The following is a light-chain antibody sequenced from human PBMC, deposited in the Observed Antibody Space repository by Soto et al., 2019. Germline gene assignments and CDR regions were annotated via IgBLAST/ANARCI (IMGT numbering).Light chain of an antibody. J-gene: IGKJ5*01. CDR2: DAS. CDR3: QKLDTYPLT. CDR1: QSLNIW. Sequence: VYRVPIPCRASQSLNIWLAWYQQKPGEAPKLLIYDASTLQSGVPPRFSGSGSGTEFTLTISSLQPEDFASYYCQKLDTYPLTFGQGTRLEIK. V-gene: IGKV1-5*01.